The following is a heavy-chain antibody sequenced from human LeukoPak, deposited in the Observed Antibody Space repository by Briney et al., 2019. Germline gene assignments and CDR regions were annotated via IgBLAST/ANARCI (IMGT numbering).Heavy chain of an antibody. CDR1: GGTFSSYA. Sequence: SVKVSCKASGGTFSSYAISWVRQAPGQGLEWMGGIIPIFGTANYAQKFQGRVTITADKSTSTAYMELSSLRSEDTAVYYCARGERSSGWYGPRGRLGYWSQGTLVTVSS. CDR2: IIPIFGTA. D-gene: IGHD6-19*01. V-gene: IGHV1-69*06. CDR3: ARGERSSGWYGPRGRLGY. J-gene: IGHJ4*02.